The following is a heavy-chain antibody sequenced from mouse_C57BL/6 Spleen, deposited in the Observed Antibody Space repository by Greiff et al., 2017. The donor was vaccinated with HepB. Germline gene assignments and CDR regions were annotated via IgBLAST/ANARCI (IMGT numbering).Heavy chain of an antibody. Sequence: QVQLQQPGAELVKPGSSVKLSCKASGYTFTSYWMHWVKQRPGRGLEWIGSIDPNGGGTKYNEKFKSKATMTVDKPSSTAYMQLSSLTSEDSAVCYCARARLRDCAMDDWGQGTSVTVSS. CDR2: IDPNGGGT. CDR1: GYTFTSYW. J-gene: IGHJ4*01. V-gene: IGHV1-72*01. CDR3: ARARLRDCAMDD. D-gene: IGHD2-2*01.